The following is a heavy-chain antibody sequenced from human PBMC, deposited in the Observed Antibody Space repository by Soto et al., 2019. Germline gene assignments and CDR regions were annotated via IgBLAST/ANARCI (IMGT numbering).Heavy chain of an antibody. V-gene: IGHV3-48*02. CDR1: GFTFSSYS. D-gene: IGHD3-16*01. Sequence: EVQLVESGGGLVQPGGSLRLSCAASGFTFSSYSMNWVRQAPGKGLEWVSYISSSSSTIYYADSVKGRFTISRDNAKNSQYLQMNSLRDEDTAVYYCARVDGDYYYYGMDVWGRGTTVTVSS. CDR2: ISSSSSTI. J-gene: IGHJ6*02. CDR3: ARVDGDYYYYGMDV.